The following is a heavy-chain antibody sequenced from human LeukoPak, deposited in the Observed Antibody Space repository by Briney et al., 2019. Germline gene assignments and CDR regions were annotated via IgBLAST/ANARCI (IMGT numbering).Heavy chain of an antibody. D-gene: IGHD6-19*01. CDR3: ARDQRGYSSGWYLKGRVYYYGMDV. J-gene: IGHJ6*02. V-gene: IGHV4-4*02. CDR1: GGSISSSNW. CDR2: IYHSGST. Sequence: SGTLSLTCAVSGGSISSSNWWSWVRQPPGKGLEWIGEIYHSGSTNYNPSLKSRVTISVDKSKNQFSLKLSSVTAADTAVYYCARDQRGYSSGWYLKGRVYYYGMDVWGQGTTVTVSS.